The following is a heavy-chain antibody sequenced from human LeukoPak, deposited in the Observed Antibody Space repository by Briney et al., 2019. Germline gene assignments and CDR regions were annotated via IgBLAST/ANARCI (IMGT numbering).Heavy chain of an antibody. D-gene: IGHD5-18*01. J-gene: IGHJ6*03. CDR1: GGSISSYY. CDR3: ARRAGYSYGYYYYYMDV. CDR2: IHTSGST. V-gene: IGHV4-4*07. Sequence: PSETLPLTCTVSGGSISSYYWSWIRQPAGKGLEWIGRIHTSGSTNYNPSLKSRVTMSVDTSKNQFSLKLSSVTAADTAVYYCARRAGYSYGYYYYYMDVWGKGTTVTISS.